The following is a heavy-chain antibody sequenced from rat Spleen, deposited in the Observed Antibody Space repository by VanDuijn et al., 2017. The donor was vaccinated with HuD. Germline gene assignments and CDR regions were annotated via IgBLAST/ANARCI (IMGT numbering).Heavy chain of an antibody. Sequence: EVQLVESGGGLVQPGRSLKLSCAASGFTFNNYYMVWVRQAPTKGLEWVAYISTAGSNTFYRDSVKGRFTISRDNAKTTLYLQMDSLRSEDTATYYCARDTNYFDYWGHGVMVTVSS. CDR3: ARDTNYFDY. V-gene: IGHV5-27*01. J-gene: IGHJ2*01. CDR2: ISTAGSNT. CDR1: GFTFNNYY.